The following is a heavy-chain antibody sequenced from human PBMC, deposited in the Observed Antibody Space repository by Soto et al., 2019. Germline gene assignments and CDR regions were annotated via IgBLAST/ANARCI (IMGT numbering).Heavy chain of an antibody. D-gene: IGHD5-12*01. CDR2: ISSRADTI. CDR3: ARHGIGYNTYFYY. CDR1: GFTFSDFH. Sequence: PGGSLRLSCAASGFTFSDFHMSWIRQAPGKGLEWISYISSRADTIYYADSGKGRFTISRDNAMSSLYLQMNSLRAEDPAVYYCARHGIGYNTYFYYWGPGTLVTVSS. J-gene: IGHJ4*02. V-gene: IGHV3-11*01.